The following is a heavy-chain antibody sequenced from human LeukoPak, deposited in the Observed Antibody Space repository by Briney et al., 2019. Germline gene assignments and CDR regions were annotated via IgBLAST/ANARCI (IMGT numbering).Heavy chain of an antibody. J-gene: IGHJ3*02. CDR2: ISWNSGSI. D-gene: IGHD3-9*01. V-gene: IGHV3-9*01. CDR3: AKEGYDILTGPQGAFDI. CDR1: GFTFDDYA. Sequence: GGSLRLSCAAPGFTFDDYAMHWVRQVSGKGLEWVSGISWNSGSIDYAASVKGRFTISRDNAKNSLYLQMNSLRAEDTAVYYCAKEGYDILTGPQGAFDIWGQGTMVTVSS.